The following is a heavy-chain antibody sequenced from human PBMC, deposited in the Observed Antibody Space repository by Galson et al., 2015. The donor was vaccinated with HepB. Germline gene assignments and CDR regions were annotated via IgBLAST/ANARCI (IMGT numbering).Heavy chain of an antibody. J-gene: IGHJ4*02. CDR1: GFTFSSYS. D-gene: IGHD3-3*01. CDR3: AREFHPTGTYYDFWSGYFSWSERVPNDY. CDR2: ISSSSSYI. Sequence: SLRLSCAASGFTFSSYSMNWVRQAPGKGLEWVSSISSSSSYIYYADSVKGRFTISRDNAKNSLYLQMNSLRAEDTAVYYCAREFHPTGTYYDFWSGYFSWSERVPNDYWGQGTLVTVSS. V-gene: IGHV3-21*01.